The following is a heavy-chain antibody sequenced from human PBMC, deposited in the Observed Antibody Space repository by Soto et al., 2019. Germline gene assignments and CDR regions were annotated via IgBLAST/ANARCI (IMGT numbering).Heavy chain of an antibody. CDR2: IWYDGVNR. V-gene: IGHV3-33*01. CDR3: VREDCSSHLCQSSEDFYYGMDV. D-gene: IGHD2-2*01. CDR1: GFTFSNFG. Sequence: QVQLVESGGGVVQPGRSLRLSCEASGFTFSNFGMHWVGQAPGRGREWVANIWYDGVNRYYADSVRGRFTVSRDNSKNTLYLEMNSLRAEDTAVYFCVREDCSSHLCQSSEDFYYGMDVWGQGTTVTVSS. J-gene: IGHJ6*02.